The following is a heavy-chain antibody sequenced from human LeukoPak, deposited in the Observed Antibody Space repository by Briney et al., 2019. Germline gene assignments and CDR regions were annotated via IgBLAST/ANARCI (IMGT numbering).Heavy chain of an antibody. D-gene: IGHD3-10*01. CDR3: ARDRTDGSGHLGAFDI. CDR2: INPNSGGT. V-gene: IGHV1-2*02. J-gene: IGHJ3*02. CDR1: GYTFTGYY. Sequence: GASVKVSCKASGYTFTGYYMHWVRQAPGQGLEWMGWINPNSGGTNYAQKFQGRVTMTRDTSISTAYMELGRLRSDDTAVYYCARDRTDGSGHLGAFDIWGQGTMVTVSS.